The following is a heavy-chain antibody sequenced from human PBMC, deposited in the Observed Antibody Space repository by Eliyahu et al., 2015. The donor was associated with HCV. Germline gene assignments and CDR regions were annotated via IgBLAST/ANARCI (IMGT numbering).Heavy chain of an antibody. D-gene: IGHD3-10*01. CDR3: ARGFGVYLTMVRGVLDI. CDR2: INPNSGGT. Sequence: QVQLVQSGAEVKKPGASVKVSCXASGYTFTGYXMPWVRQAPGQGLEWMGRINPNSGGTNYAQKFQGRVTMTRDTSISTAYMELSRLRSDDTAVYYCARGFGVYLTMVRGVLDIWGQGTMVTVSS. J-gene: IGHJ3*02. V-gene: IGHV1-2*06. CDR1: GYTFTGYX.